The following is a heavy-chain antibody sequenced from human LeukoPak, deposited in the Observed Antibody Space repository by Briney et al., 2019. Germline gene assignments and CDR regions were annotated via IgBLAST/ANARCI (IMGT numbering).Heavy chain of an antibody. D-gene: IGHD3-3*01. Sequence: GGSLRLSCAASGFTFSSYSMNWVRKAPGKGLEWVSSISSSSSYIYYADSVKGRFTISRDNAKNSLYLQMNSLRADDTAVYYCAKDRDVWSVFIWGQGTLVTVSS. CDR1: GFTFSSYS. J-gene: IGHJ4*02. CDR2: ISSSSSYI. CDR3: AKDRDVWSVFI. V-gene: IGHV3-21*04.